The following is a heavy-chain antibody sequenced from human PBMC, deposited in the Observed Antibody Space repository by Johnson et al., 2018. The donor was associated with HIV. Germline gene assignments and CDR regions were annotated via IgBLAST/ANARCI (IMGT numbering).Heavy chain of an antibody. V-gene: IGHV3-30*04. D-gene: IGHD3-22*01. CDR2: ISYDGSNK. CDR1: GFTFSSYA. Sequence: QVQLVESGGGVVQPGRSLRLSCAASGFTFSSYAMHWVRQAPGKGLEWVAVISYDGSNKYYADSVKGRFTISRDYSKNTLYLQMNSLRDEDTAVYYCAKDVGNYWPDSFDIWGQGTMVTVSS. CDR3: AKDVGNYWPDSFDI. J-gene: IGHJ3*02.